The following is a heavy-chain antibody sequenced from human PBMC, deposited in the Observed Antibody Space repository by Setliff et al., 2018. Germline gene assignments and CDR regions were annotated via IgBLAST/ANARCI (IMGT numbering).Heavy chain of an antibody. D-gene: IGHD6-13*01. CDR1: GYSFTSYW. CDR3: ARDRGESTTWYALDGFDV. Sequence: GASLKISCQGSGYSFTSYWIGWVRQMPGKGLEWMGIIYPGDSDTRYSPSFQGRFTVSRDNSRNTLYLQMNSLRTQDTAIYYCARDRGESTTWYALDGFDVWGQGTMVTVSS. CDR2: IYPGDSDT. J-gene: IGHJ3*01. V-gene: IGHV5-51*01.